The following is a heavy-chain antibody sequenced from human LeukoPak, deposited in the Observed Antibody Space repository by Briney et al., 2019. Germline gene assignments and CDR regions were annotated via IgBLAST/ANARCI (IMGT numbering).Heavy chain of an antibody. J-gene: IGHJ6*04. CDR1: GFTFSSYG. Sequence: PGGSLRLSCAASGFTFSSYGMHWVRQAPRKRLEWVAVISYDGSNKYYADSVKGRFTISRDNSKNTLYLQMNSLRAEDTAVYYCAKSRESDYYYGMDVWGKGTTVTVSS. V-gene: IGHV3-30*18. D-gene: IGHD3-10*01. CDR2: ISYDGSNK. CDR3: AKSRESDYYYGMDV.